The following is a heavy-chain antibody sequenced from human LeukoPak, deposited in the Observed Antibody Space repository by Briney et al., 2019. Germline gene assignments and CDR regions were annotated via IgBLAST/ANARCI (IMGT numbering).Heavy chain of an antibody. V-gene: IGHV1-18*04. CDR2: ISGYNGNT. D-gene: IGHD7-27*01. J-gene: IGHJ4*02. Sequence: ASVKVSCKASGYTFTDYYMHWVRLAPGQGLEWMGWISGYNGNTKYAQKLQGRVTMTTDTSTSTAYMELRSLRSDDTAVYYCARDSPQLGIRTFDYWGQGTLVTVSS. CDR1: GYTFTDYY. CDR3: ARDSPQLGIRTFDY.